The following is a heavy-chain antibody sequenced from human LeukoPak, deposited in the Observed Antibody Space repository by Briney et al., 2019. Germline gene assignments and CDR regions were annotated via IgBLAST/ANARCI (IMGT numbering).Heavy chain of an antibody. V-gene: IGHV3-30-3*01. CDR1: GFTFSSYA. CDR2: ISYDGSNK. D-gene: IGHD1-14*01. Sequence: QPGRSLRLSCAASGFTFSSYAMHWVRQAPGKGLEWVAVISYDGSNKYYADSVKGRFTISRDNSKNTLYLQVNSLRPEDAAIYYCASDPRSYCTGPDYWGQGILVTVSS. CDR3: ASDPRSYCTGPDY. J-gene: IGHJ4*02.